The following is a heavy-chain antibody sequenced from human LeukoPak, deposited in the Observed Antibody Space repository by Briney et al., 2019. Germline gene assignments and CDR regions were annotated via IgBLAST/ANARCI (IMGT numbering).Heavy chain of an antibody. D-gene: IGHD4-11*01. J-gene: IGHJ4*02. CDR2: ISAYNGNT. Sequence: ASVKVSCKASGYTFTSYGISWVRQAPGQGLEWMGWISAYNGNTNYAQKFQGWVTMTRDTSISTAYMELSRLRSDDTAVYYCARYDSNYANFDYWGQGTLVTVSS. CDR3: ARYDSNYANFDY. CDR1: GYTFTSYG. V-gene: IGHV1-18*01.